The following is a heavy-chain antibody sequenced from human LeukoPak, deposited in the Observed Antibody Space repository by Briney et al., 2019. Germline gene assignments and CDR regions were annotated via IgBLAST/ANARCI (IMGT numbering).Heavy chain of an antibody. CDR1: GGTFSSYA. J-gene: IGHJ3*02. Sequence: SVKVSCKASGGTFSSYAISWVRQAPGQGLEWMGGIIPIFGTANYAQKFQGRVTITTDESTSTAYMELSSLRSEDTAVYYCARGRVGGRDDAFDIWGQGTMVTVSS. V-gene: IGHV1-69*05. D-gene: IGHD3-10*01. CDR3: ARGRVGGRDDAFDI. CDR2: IIPIFGTA.